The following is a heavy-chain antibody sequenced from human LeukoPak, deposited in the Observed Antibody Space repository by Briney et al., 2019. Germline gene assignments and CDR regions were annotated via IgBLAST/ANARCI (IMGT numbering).Heavy chain of an antibody. CDR2: ISGSGGST. CDR1: GFTFSSYA. CDR3: ASEITMIVVVPEVVY. V-gene: IGHV3-23*01. J-gene: IGHJ4*02. D-gene: IGHD3-22*01. Sequence: GSLKLSCAASGFTFSSYAMSWVRQAPGKGLEWVSAISGSGGSTYYADSVKGRFTISRDNSKNTLYLQMNSLRAEDTAVYYCASEITMIVVVPEVVYWGQGTLVTVSS.